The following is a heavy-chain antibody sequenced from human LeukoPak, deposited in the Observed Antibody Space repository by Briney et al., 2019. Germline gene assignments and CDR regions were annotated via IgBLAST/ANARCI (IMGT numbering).Heavy chain of an antibody. CDR2: IRSKANRCAT. D-gene: IGHD3-10*01. CDR1: GFTFSGSA. CDR3: TTALGGMVRGVIDY. J-gene: IGHJ4*02. V-gene: IGHV3-73*01. Sequence: GGSLRLSCVASGFTFSGSAMRWVRQASGGGLGWGGRIRSKANRCATAYAASVKGRFTISRDDSKNTAYLQMNSLKTEDTAVYYCTTALGGMVRGVIDYWGQGTLVTVSS.